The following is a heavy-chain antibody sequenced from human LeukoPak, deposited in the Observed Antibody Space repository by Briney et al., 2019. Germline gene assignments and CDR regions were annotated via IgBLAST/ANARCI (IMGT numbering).Heavy chain of an antibody. Sequence: SVKVSCKASRCTFTSYAISWVRQAPGQGLEWMGRIIPIFGTANYAQKFQGRVTITTDESTSTAYMELSSLRSEDTAVYYCARDCACGDYEDWFDPWGQGTLVTVSS. J-gene: IGHJ5*02. CDR2: IIPIFGTA. V-gene: IGHV1-69*05. D-gene: IGHD4-17*01. CDR3: ARDCACGDYEDWFDP. CDR1: RCTFTSYA.